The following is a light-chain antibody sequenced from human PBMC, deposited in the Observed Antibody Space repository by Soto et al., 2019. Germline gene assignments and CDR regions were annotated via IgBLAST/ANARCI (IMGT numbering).Light chain of an antibody. J-gene: IGKJ3*01. CDR3: QQRSSWPT. CDR2: DAS. V-gene: IGKV3-11*01. Sequence: IVLTQSPATLSLSPGERATLSCRASQRVSNYVAWYQQKPGQAPRLLIYDASTRATGIPGRFSGSGSGTDFTLTISILEPEDFVIYYCQQRSSWPTFGHGTKVDIK. CDR1: QRVSNY.